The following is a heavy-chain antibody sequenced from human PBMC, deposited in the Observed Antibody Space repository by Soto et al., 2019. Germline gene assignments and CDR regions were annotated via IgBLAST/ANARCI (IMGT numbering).Heavy chain of an antibody. CDR3: ASSIVGATGHYYCYHGMDV. V-gene: IGHV1-69*13. J-gene: IGHJ6*02. D-gene: IGHD1-26*01. CDR1: GGTFSSYA. CDR2: IIPIFGTA. Sequence: SVKGSCKASGGTFSSYAISWVRQAPGQGLEWMGGIIPIFGTANYAQKFQGRVTITADESTSTAYMELSSLRSEDTALYYCASSIVGATGHYYCYHGMDVWGQGTTVTVSS.